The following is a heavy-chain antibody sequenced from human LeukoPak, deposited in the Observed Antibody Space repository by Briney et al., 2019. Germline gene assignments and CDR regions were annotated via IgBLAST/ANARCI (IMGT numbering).Heavy chain of an antibody. CDR2: INAGNGNT. Sequence: ASVKVSCKASGYTFTSYAMHWVRQAPGQRLEWMGWINAGNGNTKYSQKFQGRVTITRDTSASTAYMELSSLRSEDTAVYYCASRPYCDILTGYRGDDAFDIWGQGTMVTVSS. CDR1: GYTFTSYA. CDR3: ASRPYCDILTGYRGDDAFDI. V-gene: IGHV1-3*01. D-gene: IGHD3-9*01. J-gene: IGHJ3*02.